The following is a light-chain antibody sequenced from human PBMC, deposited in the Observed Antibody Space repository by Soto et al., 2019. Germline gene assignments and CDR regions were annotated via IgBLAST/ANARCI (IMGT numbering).Light chain of an antibody. V-gene: IGKV3D-7*01. J-gene: IGKJ5*01. CDR2: GAS. Sequence: IILTQSNDTLSLSPGERATLSCSASQRVSSGYLAWYQQKPGQAPRLLIYGASNRATDIPDRFSGRGSGTDFTLTISSLQPEDFATYYCLQDYNYPIPFGQGTRLEIK. CDR3: LQDYNYPIP. CDR1: QRVSSGY.